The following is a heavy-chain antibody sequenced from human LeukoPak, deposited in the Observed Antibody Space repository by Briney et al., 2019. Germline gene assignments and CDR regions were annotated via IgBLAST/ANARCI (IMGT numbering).Heavy chain of an antibody. Sequence: SETLSLTCSVSGASLSSYYWDWLRQSPGKGLEWIGYISDTGKTDSNPSPKSRVSISLDMSKKQFSLRLRSVTAADSAVYYCATGYYESFATWGPGILVTVSS. CDR1: GASLSSYY. D-gene: IGHD1-26*01. CDR2: ISDTGKT. J-gene: IGHJ5*02. CDR3: ATGYYESFAT. V-gene: IGHV4-59*01.